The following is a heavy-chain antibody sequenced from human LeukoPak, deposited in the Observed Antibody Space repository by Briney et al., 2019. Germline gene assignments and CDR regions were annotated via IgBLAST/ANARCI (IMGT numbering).Heavy chain of an antibody. CDR1: GFTFSSYG. D-gene: IGHD4-17*01. CDR2: ISYDGSNK. J-gene: IGHJ6*02. Sequence: GGSLRLSCAASGFTFSSYGMHWVRQAPGKGLEWVAVISYDGSNKYYADSVKGRFTISRDNSKNTLYLQMNSLRAEDTAVYYCAKSYGDYLNYYYGMDVWGQGTTVTVSS. CDR3: AKSYGDYLNYYYGMDV. V-gene: IGHV3-30*18.